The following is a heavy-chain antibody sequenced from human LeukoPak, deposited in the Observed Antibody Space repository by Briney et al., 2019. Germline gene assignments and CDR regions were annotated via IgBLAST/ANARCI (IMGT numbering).Heavy chain of an antibody. CDR2: INTYNGNT. J-gene: IGHJ6*02. CDR3: ARAWGYCSSTSCYYYYYGMDV. Sequence: ASVKVSCKASGYTFTSYGITWVRQAPGQGLEWMGWINTYNGNTNFVQKLQGRVTMTTDTSTSTAYMELRSLRSDDTALYYCARAWGYCSSTSCYYYYYGMDVWGQGTTVTVSS. CDR1: GYTFTSYG. V-gene: IGHV1-18*01. D-gene: IGHD2-2*01.